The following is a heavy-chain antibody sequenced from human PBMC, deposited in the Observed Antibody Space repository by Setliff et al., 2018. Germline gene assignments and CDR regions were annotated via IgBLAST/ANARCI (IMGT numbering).Heavy chain of an antibody. D-gene: IGHD1-1*01. V-gene: IGHV3-74*01. Sequence: GVSLRLSCSASGFSFSSYWMHWVRQGPGKGLVWVARINSDERRTNYADSVKGRFTISRDNAKNTLYLQMNSLRAEDTAVYYCARDREGDGNYYMDVWGKGTTVTVSS. J-gene: IGHJ6*03. CDR2: INSDERRT. CDR3: ARDREGDGNYYMDV. CDR1: GFSFSSYW.